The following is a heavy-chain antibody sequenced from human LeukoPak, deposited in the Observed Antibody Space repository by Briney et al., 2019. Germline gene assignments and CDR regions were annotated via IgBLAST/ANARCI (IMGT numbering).Heavy chain of an antibody. CDR2: IYSGGST. J-gene: IGHJ4*02. D-gene: IGHD6-13*01. CDR1: GFTFSSNY. V-gene: IGHV3-66*01. Sequence: GGSLRLSCAASGFTFSSNYVSWVRQAPGKGLAWVSVIYSGGSTYYADSVKGRFTISRDNSKNTLYLQMNSLRAEDTAVYYCARGVDSSSWPYYFDYWGQGTLVTVSS. CDR3: ARGVDSSSWPYYFDY.